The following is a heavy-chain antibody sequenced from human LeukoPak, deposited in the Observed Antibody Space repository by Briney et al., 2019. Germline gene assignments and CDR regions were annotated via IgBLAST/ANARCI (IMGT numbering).Heavy chain of an antibody. J-gene: IGHJ4*02. Sequence: GASVTVSCKASGYTFSGYYMHWVRQAPGKGLEWMGGINPIVGVANYEQKFQGRATMTRDTSISTAYMELSRLRSDDTAVYYCAPSVGSMWLVRWGQGTLVTVSS. D-gene: IGHD6-19*01. CDR1: GYTFSGYY. CDR3: APSVGSMWLVR. V-gene: IGHV1-2*02. CDR2: INPIVGVA.